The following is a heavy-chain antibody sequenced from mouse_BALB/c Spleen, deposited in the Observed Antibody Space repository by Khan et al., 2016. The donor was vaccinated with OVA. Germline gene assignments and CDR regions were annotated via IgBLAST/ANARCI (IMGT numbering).Heavy chain of an antibody. Sequence: QVQLKQSGAELARPGASVKMSCKASGYTFTSYTIHWLKTRPGQGLEWIGYINPSNGYTNYNQKLKDKATLNTDKSSTTAYLQLSSLTSDDAAVDNCVRDGAYHRNDGWFAYWGQGTLVTVSA. D-gene: IGHD2-14*01. J-gene: IGHJ3*01. V-gene: IGHV1-4*01. CDR3: VRDGAYHRNDGWFAY. CDR2: INPSNGYT. CDR1: GYTFTSYT.